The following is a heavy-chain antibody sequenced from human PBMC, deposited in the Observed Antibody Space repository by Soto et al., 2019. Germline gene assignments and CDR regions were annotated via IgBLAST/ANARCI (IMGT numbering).Heavy chain of an antibody. CDR3: ARDTWGGYYYYGMDV. Sequence: QVQLVESGGGVVQPGRSLRLSCAASGFTFSSYAMHWVRQAPGKGLEWVAVISYDGSNKYYADSVKGRFTISRDNSKNTLYLQMNSLRAEDTAVYYCARDTWGGYYYYGMDVWDQGTTVTVSS. CDR2: ISYDGSNK. D-gene: IGHD3-10*01. J-gene: IGHJ6*02. CDR1: GFTFSSYA. V-gene: IGHV3-30-3*01.